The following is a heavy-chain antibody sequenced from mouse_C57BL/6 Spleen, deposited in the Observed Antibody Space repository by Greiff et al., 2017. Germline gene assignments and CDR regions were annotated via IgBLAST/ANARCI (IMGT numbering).Heavy chain of an antibody. Sequence: VKLKESGPGLVAPSQSLSITCTVSGFSLTSYAISWVRQPPGKGLEWLGVIWTGGGTNYNSALKSRLSISKDNSKSHVFLKMNSLQTDDTARYYCARSDYYGSNYFDYWGQGTTLTVSS. CDR1: GFSLTSYA. CDR2: IWTGGGT. D-gene: IGHD1-1*01. V-gene: IGHV2-9-1*01. J-gene: IGHJ2*01. CDR3: ARSDYYGSNYFDY.